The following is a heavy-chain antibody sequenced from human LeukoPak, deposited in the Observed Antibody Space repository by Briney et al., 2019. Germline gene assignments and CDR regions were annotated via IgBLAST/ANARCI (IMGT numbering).Heavy chain of an antibody. CDR1: GFTFSDYY. J-gene: IGHJ6*02. CDR2: ISTGGSTI. D-gene: IGHD6-19*01. CDR3: ARVTSVAGPAYDYYYGMDV. V-gene: IGHV3-11*01. Sequence: GGSLRLSCAASGFTFSDYYMSWICQAPGKGLEWVSYISTGGSTIYHADSVKGRFTISRDNAKNSLYLQMNSLRAEDTAVYYCARVTSVAGPAYDYYYGMDVWGQGTTVTVSS.